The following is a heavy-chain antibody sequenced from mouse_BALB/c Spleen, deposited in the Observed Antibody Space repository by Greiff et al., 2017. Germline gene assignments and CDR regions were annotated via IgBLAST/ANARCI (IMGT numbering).Heavy chain of an antibody. D-gene: IGHD4-1*01. CDR2: INSNGGST. CDR3: AREGNWDYLDY. Sequence: EVKLVESGGGLVQPGGSLKLSCAASGFTFSSYGMSWVRQTPDKRLELVATINSNGGSTYYPDSVKGRFTISRDNAKNTLYLQMSSLKSEDTAMYYCAREGNWDYLDYWGQGTTLTVSS. V-gene: IGHV5-6-3*01. CDR1: GFTFSSYG. J-gene: IGHJ2*01.